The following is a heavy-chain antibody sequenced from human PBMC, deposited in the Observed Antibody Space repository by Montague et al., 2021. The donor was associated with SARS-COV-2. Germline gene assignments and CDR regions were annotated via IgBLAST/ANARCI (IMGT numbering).Heavy chain of an antibody. CDR3: TRDYRSIVGDGLDI. J-gene: IGHJ3*02. CDR1: GFTFSNHD. V-gene: IGHV3-48*03. D-gene: IGHD3-16*02. CDR2: ISTSAYTT. Sequence: SLRLSCAASGFTFSNHDMNWVRQAPGQGQEWISYISTSAYTTSYAGSVKGRFTISRDNGKNSLYLQMNSLRVEDTAVYYCTRDYRSIVGDGLDIWGQGTKVTVSS.